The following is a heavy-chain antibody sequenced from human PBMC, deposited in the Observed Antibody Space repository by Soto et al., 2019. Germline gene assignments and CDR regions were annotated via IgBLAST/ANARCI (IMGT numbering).Heavy chain of an antibody. D-gene: IGHD6-19*01. J-gene: IGHJ3*02. Sequence: GGSLRLSCAASGFTFSSYSTNWVRQAPGKGLEWVSSISSSSSYIYYADSVKGRFTISRDNAKNSLYLQMNSLRAEDTAVYYCARGLAYDAFDIWGQGTMVTVPS. V-gene: IGHV3-21*01. CDR2: ISSSSSYI. CDR1: GFTFSSYS. CDR3: ARGLAYDAFDI.